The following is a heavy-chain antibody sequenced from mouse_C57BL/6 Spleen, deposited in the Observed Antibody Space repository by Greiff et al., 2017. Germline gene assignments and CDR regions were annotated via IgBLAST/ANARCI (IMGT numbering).Heavy chain of an antibody. CDR3: ARKSGLRRAMDY. J-gene: IGHJ4*01. D-gene: IGHD2-4*01. Sequence: QVQLQQSGPGLVQPSQSLSITCTVSGFSLTSYGVHWVRQSPGEGLEWLGVIWSGGSTDDNAAFISRLSTSKDDTKSQVFFKMNSLQADDTAIYYCARKSGLRRAMDYWGQGTLVTVSA. CDR2: IWSGGST. CDR1: GFSLTSYG. V-gene: IGHV2-2*01.